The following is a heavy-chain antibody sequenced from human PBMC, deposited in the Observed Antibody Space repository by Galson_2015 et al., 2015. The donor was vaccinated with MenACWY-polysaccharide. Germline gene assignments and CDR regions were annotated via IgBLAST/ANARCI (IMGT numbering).Heavy chain of an antibody. CDR3: ARGHYHFEK. J-gene: IGHJ4*02. CDR2: IKRDGSEK. CDR1: GFTFSSYW. Sequence: SLRLSCAASGFTFSSYWMSWVRQAPGKGLEWVASIKRDGSEKYYVDSVKGRFTISRDNADNSLYLAMNSLRAEVTALYYCARGHYHFEKWGQGTLVTVSS. D-gene: IGHD3-10*01. V-gene: IGHV3-7*01.